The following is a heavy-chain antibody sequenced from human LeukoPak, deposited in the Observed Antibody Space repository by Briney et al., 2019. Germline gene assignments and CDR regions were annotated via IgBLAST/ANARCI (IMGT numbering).Heavy chain of an antibody. CDR2: IRYDGSNK. Sequence: GGSLRLSCAASGFTFSSYGMHWVRQAPGKGLEWVAFIRYDGSNKYYADSVKGRFTISRDNSKNTLYLQMNSLRAEDTAVYYCAKGPYSSSWSHFDYWGQGTLVTVSS. J-gene: IGHJ4*02. CDR3: AKGPYSSSWSHFDY. CDR1: GFTFSSYG. V-gene: IGHV3-30*02. D-gene: IGHD6-13*01.